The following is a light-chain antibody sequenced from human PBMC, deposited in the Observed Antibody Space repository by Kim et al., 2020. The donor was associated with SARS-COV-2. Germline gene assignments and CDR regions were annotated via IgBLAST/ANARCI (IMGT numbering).Light chain of an antibody. CDR2: GKN. Sequence: SSELTQDPAVSVALGQTVRITCQGDSLRSYYASWYQQKPGQAPVLVIYGKNNRPSGIPERFSGSSSGNTASLTITGAQAEDEADYYCKSRDSSGNHLVFG. CDR1: SLRSYY. CDR3: KSRDSSGNHLV. J-gene: IGLJ3*02. V-gene: IGLV3-19*01.